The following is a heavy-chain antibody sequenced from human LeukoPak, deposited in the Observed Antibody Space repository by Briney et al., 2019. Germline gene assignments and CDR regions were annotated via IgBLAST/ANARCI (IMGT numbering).Heavy chain of an antibody. Sequence: GGSLRLSCTASGFTFSNFAMTWVRQAPGKGLEWVSSINAGAGSTSSADSLKGRFTISRDNSKNTLYLQMNSLRVEDTAVYYCAREGRVSGYDFDCWGQGTLVTVSS. CDR3: AREGRVSGYDFDC. CDR2: INAGAGST. D-gene: IGHD5-12*01. CDR1: GFTFSNFA. J-gene: IGHJ4*02. V-gene: IGHV3-23*01.